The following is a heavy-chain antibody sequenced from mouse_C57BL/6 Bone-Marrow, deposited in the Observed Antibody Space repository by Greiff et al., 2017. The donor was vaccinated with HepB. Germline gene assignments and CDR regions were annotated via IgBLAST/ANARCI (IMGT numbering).Heavy chain of an antibody. V-gene: IGHV1-52*01. CDR2: IDPSDSET. D-gene: IGHD2-2*01. J-gene: IGHJ3*01. CDR1: GYTFTSYW. Sequence: VQLQQPGAELVRPGSSVKLSCKASGYTFTSYWMHWVKQRPIQGLEWIGNIDPSDSETHYNQKFKDKATLTVDKSSSTAYMQLSSLTSEDSAVYYCARRGYGYAWFAYWGQGTLVTVSA. CDR3: ARRGYGYAWFAY.